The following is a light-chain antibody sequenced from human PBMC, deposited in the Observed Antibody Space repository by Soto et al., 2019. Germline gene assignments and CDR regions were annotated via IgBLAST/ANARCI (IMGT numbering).Light chain of an antibody. CDR2: AAS. J-gene: IGKJ2*01. CDR3: QQSHSSPPT. CDR1: QTISSF. V-gene: IGKV1-39*01. Sequence: DIQMTQSPSSLSASVGDRVAITCRASQTISSFLNWYQEKPGKAPMLLIYAASSLQSGVPSRFSGSGSGTDFTLTISSLQPEDFATYYCQQSHSSPPTFGQGTKLEIK.